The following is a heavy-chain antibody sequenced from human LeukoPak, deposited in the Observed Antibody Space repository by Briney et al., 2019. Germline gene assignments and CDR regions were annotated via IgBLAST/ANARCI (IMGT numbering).Heavy chain of an antibody. CDR3: ARDAAGYSSSWYQYYYYYMDV. Sequence: ASVKVSCKASGGTFSSYAINWVRQAPGQGLEWMGGIIPIFGTTNYAQKFQGRVTITADESTSTVYMELSSLRSEDTAVYYCARDAAGYSSSWYQYYYYYMDVWGKGTTVTISS. CDR1: GGTFSSYA. J-gene: IGHJ6*03. D-gene: IGHD6-13*01. V-gene: IGHV1-69*13. CDR2: IIPIFGTT.